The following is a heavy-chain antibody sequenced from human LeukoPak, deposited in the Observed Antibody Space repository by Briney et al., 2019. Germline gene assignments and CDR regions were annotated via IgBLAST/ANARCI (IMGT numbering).Heavy chain of an antibody. Sequence: SETLSLTCTVSGGSISSGGYYWSWIRQHPGKGLEWIGYIYYSESTYYNPSLKSRVTISVDTSKNQFSLKLSSVTAADTAVYYCARSPPVLLWFGESTSGWFDPWGQGTLVTVSS. V-gene: IGHV4-31*03. CDR3: ARSPPVLLWFGESTSGWFDP. CDR1: GGSISSGGYY. J-gene: IGHJ5*02. D-gene: IGHD3-10*01. CDR2: IYYSEST.